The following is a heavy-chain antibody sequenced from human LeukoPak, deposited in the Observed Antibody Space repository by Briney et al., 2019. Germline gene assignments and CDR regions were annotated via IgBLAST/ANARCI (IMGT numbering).Heavy chain of an antibody. V-gene: IGHV4-59*08. D-gene: IGHD3-3*01. CDR2: IYYSGST. CDR3: ASPSSYDFPDI. J-gene: IGHJ3*02. CDR1: GDSISSNY. Sequence: KPSETLSLTCSVSGDSISSNYWSWMRQPPGKGLEWIGYIYYSGSTNYNPSLKSRVTISVDTSKNQFSLKLSSVTAADTAVYYCASPSSYDFPDIWGQGTMVTVSS.